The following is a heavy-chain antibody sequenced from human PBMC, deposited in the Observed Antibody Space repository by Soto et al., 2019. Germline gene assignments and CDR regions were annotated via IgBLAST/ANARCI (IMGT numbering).Heavy chain of an antibody. CDR2: VFHNGNS. CDR1: GGVIRSYF. V-gene: IGHV4-59*01. Sequence: QVQLQASGPGLVKPSETLSLTCSVSGGVIRSYFWSWIRQAPGKQLEWIGYVFHNGNSNYNPSLKSRLTFPVDPATTQVALTLKSVTAAAAAVYYCAVPGPAGLWGRGTLVTVSS. D-gene: IGHD7-27*01. J-gene: IGHJ2*01. CDR3: AVPGPAGL.